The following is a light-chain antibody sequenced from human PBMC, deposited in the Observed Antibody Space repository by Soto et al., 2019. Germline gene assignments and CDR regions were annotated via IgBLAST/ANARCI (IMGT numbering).Light chain of an antibody. J-gene: IGLJ2*01. CDR1: SSDIGGYKY. CDR3: CSYAGSYTLV. V-gene: IGLV2-11*01. Sequence: QSVLTQPRSVSGSPGQSVTISCTGTSSDIGGYKYVSWYQQHPGQAPKIMIYDVSERPSGVPDRFSGSKSGNTASLTISGLQAEDEADYYCCSYAGSYTLVFGGGTKLTVL. CDR2: DVS.